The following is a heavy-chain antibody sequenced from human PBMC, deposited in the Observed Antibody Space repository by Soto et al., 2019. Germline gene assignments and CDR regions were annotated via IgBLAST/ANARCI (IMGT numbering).Heavy chain of an antibody. CDR3: ARGSAAAPGDY. D-gene: IGHD2-15*01. CDR2: MNPNSGNT. CDR1: GYTFTSED. Sequence: ASVHVSCKASGYTFTSEDINWVRQATGQGLEWMGWMNPNSGNTGYGQKFQGRVTMTRNTSISTAYMELSSLRSEDTAVYYCARGSAAAPGDYWGQGTLVTVSS. V-gene: IGHV1-8*01. J-gene: IGHJ4*02.